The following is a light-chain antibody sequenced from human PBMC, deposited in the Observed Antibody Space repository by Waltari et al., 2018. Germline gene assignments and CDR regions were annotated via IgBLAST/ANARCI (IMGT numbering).Light chain of an antibody. V-gene: IGLV2-14*01. J-gene: IGLJ2*01. CDR3: SSYTSSSTLVV. Sequence: QSALTQPASVSGSPGQSITISCTGTSSDLGGFNYVPWYQQHPGKAPKLMIYEVTNRPSGVSDRFSGSKSGNTASLTISGLQAEDEADYYCSSYTSSSTLVVFGGGTSLTVL. CDR1: SSDLGGFNY. CDR2: EVT.